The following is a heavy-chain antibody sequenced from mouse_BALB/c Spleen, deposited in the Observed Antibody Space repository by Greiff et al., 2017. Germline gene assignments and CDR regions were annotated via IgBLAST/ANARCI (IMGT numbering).Heavy chain of an antibody. CDR1: GYSITSDYA. Sequence: EVKLMESGPGLVKPSQSLSLTCTVTGYSITSDYAWNWIRQFPGNQLEWMGYISYSGSTNYNPSLKSRISITRDTSKNQFFLQLNSVTTEDTATYYCARKGDAMDYWGQGTSVTVSS. J-gene: IGHJ4*01. V-gene: IGHV3-2*02. CDR3: ARKGDAMDY. CDR2: ISYSGST.